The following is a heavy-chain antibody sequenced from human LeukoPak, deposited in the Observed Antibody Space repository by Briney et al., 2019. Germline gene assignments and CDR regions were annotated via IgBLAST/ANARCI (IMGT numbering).Heavy chain of an antibody. CDR1: GFTFSSYA. V-gene: IGHV3-23*01. J-gene: IGHJ6*02. CDR3: ATIPSHWGSPRRYYGMDV. Sequence: GGSLRLSCAASGFTFSSYAMSWVRQAPGKGLEWVSAISGSGGSTYYADSVKGRFTSSRDNSKNTLYLQMNSLRAEDTAVYYCATIPSHWGSPRRYYGMDVWGQGTTVTVSS. CDR2: ISGSGGST. D-gene: IGHD7-27*01.